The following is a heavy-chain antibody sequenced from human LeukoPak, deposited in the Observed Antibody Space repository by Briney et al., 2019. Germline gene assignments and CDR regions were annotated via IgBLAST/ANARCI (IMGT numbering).Heavy chain of an antibody. CDR2: IYYSGST. CDR1: GGSISSSSYY. D-gene: IGHD2-15*01. V-gene: IGHV4-39*07. CDR3: ARVIVVVVAATPSVFDY. J-gene: IGHJ4*02. Sequence: PSETLSLTCTVSGGSISSSSYYWGWIRQPPGKGLEWIGSIYYSGSTYYNPSLKSRVTISVDTSKNQFSLKLSSVTAADTAVYYCARVIVVVVAATPSVFDYWGQGTLVTVSS.